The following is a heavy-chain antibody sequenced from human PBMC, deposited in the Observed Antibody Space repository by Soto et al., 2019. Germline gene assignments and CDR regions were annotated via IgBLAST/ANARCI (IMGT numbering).Heavy chain of an antibody. D-gene: IGHD6-19*01. Sequence: SETLSLTCAVYGGSFSGYYWSWIRQPPGKGLEWIGEINHSGSTNYNPSLKSRVTISVDTSKNQFSLKLSSVTAADTAVYYCARVSIAVAGFDYWGQGTLVTVSS. CDR1: GGSFSGYY. J-gene: IGHJ4*02. V-gene: IGHV4-34*01. CDR3: ARVSIAVAGFDY. CDR2: INHSGST.